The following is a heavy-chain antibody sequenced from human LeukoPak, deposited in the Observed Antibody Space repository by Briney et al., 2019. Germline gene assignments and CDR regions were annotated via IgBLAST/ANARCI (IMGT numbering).Heavy chain of an antibody. Sequence: SETLSLTCVVSGGSVSGYYWGWIRQPPGGGLEWIGYVYYSGSTNYNPSFKSRITISVDTSRNQFSLKLSSVTAADTAVYYCARGRPRYCSSTSCYTDYWGQGTLVTVSS. J-gene: IGHJ4*02. CDR1: GGSVSGYY. V-gene: IGHV4-59*02. D-gene: IGHD2-2*02. CDR2: VYYSGST. CDR3: ARGRPRYCSSTSCYTDY.